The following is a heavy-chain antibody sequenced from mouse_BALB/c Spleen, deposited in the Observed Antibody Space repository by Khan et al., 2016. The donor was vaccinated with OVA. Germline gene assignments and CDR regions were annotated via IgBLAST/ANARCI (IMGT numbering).Heavy chain of an antibody. J-gene: IGHJ3*01. CDR2: IYPGTNST. CDR3: ARDGPDGAWFVY. V-gene: IGHV1S132*01. CDR1: GYIFTSYW. Sequence: QVQLQQSGTELVRPGASVKLSCKTSGYIFTSYWIHWVKQRSGQGLEWIARIYPGTNSTYYNEKFKGKATLTADKSSSTAYMQLSTLKSEDSAVYFCARDGPDGAWFVYWGQGTLVTVSA. D-gene: IGHD2-3*01.